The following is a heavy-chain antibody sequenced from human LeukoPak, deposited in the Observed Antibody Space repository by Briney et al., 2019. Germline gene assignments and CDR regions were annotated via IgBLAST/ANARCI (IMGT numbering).Heavy chain of an antibody. V-gene: IGHV4-59*01. CDR1: GGSISSYY. CDR2: IYYSGST. CDR3: ARDLGMYDYGDYVGWFDP. D-gene: IGHD4-17*01. Sequence: SETLSLTCTVSGGSISSYYWSWIRQPPGKGLEWIGYIYYSGSTNYNPSLKSRVTISVDTSKNQFSLKLSSVTAADTAVYYCARDLGMYDYGDYVGWFDPWGQGTLVTVSS. J-gene: IGHJ5*02.